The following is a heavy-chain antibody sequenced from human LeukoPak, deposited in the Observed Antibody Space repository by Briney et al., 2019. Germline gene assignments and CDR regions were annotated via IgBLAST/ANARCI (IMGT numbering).Heavy chain of an antibody. CDR2: IGGGGSA. CDR1: GFTFSSYA. V-gene: IGHV3-23*01. Sequence: PGGSLRLSCAASGFTFSSYAMSWVRRAPGKGLEWVSAIGGGGSAYYADSVKGRFTISRDNFKNTLYLQMNSLRAEDTAVYYCAKTSGGNYWGQGTLVTVSS. CDR3: AKTSGGNY. D-gene: IGHD4-23*01. J-gene: IGHJ4*02.